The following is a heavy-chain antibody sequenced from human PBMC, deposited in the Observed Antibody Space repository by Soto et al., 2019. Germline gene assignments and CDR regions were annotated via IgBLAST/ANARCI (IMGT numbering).Heavy chain of an antibody. D-gene: IGHD6-13*01. CDR1: GFAFSTYS. Sequence: PGGSLRLSCAASGFAFSTYSMNWVRQAPGKGLEWVSSFTSSDYIYYAGSVRGRFTISRDNAKNSLSLQMNSLRAEDTAVYYCTRDQGSQNFYFYYGMDVWGQGTTVTVSS. CDR2: FTSSDYI. CDR3: TRDQGSQNFYFYYGMDV. J-gene: IGHJ6*02. V-gene: IGHV3-21*01.